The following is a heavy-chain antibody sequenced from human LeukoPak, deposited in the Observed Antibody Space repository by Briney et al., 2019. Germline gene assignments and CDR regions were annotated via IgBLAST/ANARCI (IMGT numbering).Heavy chain of an antibody. V-gene: IGHV3-7*01. Sequence: PGGSLRLSCSASGFIFSNFWMSWVRQAPGKGLEWVANIKQDGSEKYYVDSVKGRFTISRDNAKNSLYLQMNSLRAEDTAVYYCARAPIAARPISYYFDYWGQGTLVTVSS. CDR3: ARAPIAARPISYYFDY. CDR1: GFIFSNFW. J-gene: IGHJ4*02. CDR2: IKQDGSEK. D-gene: IGHD6-6*01.